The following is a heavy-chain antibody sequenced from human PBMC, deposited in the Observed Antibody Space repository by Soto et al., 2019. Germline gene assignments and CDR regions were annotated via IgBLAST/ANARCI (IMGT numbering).Heavy chain of an antibody. Sequence: QVQLVQSGAGVRKPGSSVKVSCKAPGGTFSTYIISWVRQAPGQGLEWMGRIIPIPDITNYAQKFQGRVTVTADRSTSTAYMELTSLKSEDTAVYYCARDRITTRGDAFDLGGQGTMVTVSS. CDR1: GGTFSTYI. V-gene: IGHV1-69*08. CDR3: ARDRITTRGDAFDL. D-gene: IGHD3-3*01. CDR2: IIPIPDIT. J-gene: IGHJ3*01.